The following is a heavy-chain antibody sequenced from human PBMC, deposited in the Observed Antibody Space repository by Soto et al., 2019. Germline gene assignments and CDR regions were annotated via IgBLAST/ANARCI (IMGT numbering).Heavy chain of an antibody. Sequence: GASVKVSCKASRYTFTSYYMYWVRQAPGQGLEWMGIINPSGGSTSYAQKFQGRVTMTRDTSTSTVYMELSSLRSEDTAVYYCARVRDSRYYYYYGMEVWGQGTTVTVSS. CDR1: RYTFTSYY. CDR2: INPSGGST. V-gene: IGHV1-46*01. CDR3: ARVRDSRYYYYYGMEV. J-gene: IGHJ6*02. D-gene: IGHD2-21*01.